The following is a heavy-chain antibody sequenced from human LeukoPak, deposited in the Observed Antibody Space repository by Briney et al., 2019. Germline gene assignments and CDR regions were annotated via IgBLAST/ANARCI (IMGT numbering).Heavy chain of an antibody. CDR3: ARGLLVGHPYYCAMDV. CDR2: TYFRSKWYN. Sequence: SQTLSLTCAISGNGFSSNSATWTWIRQSPSRGLEWLEGTYFRSKWYNDSAESVKSRISINPDTSKNQFSLQLSSVTPEDTAVYYCARGLLVGHPYYCAMDVWGQGTTVSVSS. CDR1: GNGFSSNSAT. J-gene: IGHJ6*02. V-gene: IGHV6-1*01. D-gene: IGHD2-8*02.